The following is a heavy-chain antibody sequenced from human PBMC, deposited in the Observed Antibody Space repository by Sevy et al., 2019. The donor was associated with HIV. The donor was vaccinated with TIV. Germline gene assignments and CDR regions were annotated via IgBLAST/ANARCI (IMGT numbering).Heavy chain of an antibody. CDR2: IYYSGST. J-gene: IGHJ4*02. V-gene: IGHV4-39*01. D-gene: IGHD3-22*01. CDR1: GGSISSSSYY. Sequence: SETLSLTCTVSGGSISSSSYYWGWIRQPPGKGLEWIGSIYYSGSTYYNPSLKRRVTISVDTSKNQFSLKLSSVTAADTAVYYCARHRGSSGYPYIFDYWGQGTLVTVSS. CDR3: ARHRGSSGYPYIFDY.